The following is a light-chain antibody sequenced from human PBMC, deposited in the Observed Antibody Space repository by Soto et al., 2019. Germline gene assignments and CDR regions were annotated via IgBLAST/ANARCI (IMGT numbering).Light chain of an antibody. Sequence: EIVLTQSPGTLSLFPGEKATLSCRASQNFGSKSLAWYQQRPGQAPRLLIYGASIRATGSPDRFSGSGSGTDFTLTINRLEPEDFAMYYCQQYAGSPETFGQGTKVEIK. CDR1: QNFGSKS. V-gene: IGKV3-20*01. CDR3: QQYAGSPET. J-gene: IGKJ1*01. CDR2: GAS.